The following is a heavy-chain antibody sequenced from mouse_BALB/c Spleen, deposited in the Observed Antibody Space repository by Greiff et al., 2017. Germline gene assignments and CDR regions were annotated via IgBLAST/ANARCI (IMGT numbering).Heavy chain of an antibody. V-gene: IGHV14-3*02. Sequence: VQLKESGAELVKPGASVKLSCTASGFNIKDTYMHWVKQRPEQGLEWIGRIDPANGNTKYDPKFQGKATITADTSSNTAYLQLSSLTSEDTAVYYCAALGNYRAMDYWGQGTSVTVSS. J-gene: IGHJ4*01. CDR3: AALGNYRAMDY. D-gene: IGHD2-1*01. CDR1: GFNIKDTY. CDR2: IDPANGNT.